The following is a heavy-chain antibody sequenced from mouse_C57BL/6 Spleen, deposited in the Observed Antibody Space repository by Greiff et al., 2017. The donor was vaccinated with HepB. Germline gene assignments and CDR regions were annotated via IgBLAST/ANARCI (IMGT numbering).Heavy chain of an antibody. J-gene: IGHJ2*01. Sequence: EVQRVESGGDLVKPGGSLKLSCAASGFTFSSYGMSWVRQTPDKRLEWVATISSGGSYTYYPDSVKGRFTISRDNAKNTLYLQMSSLKSEDTAMYYCARQNYGSSYPYYFDYWGQGTTLTVSS. D-gene: IGHD1-1*01. CDR2: ISSGGSYT. CDR1: GFTFSSYG. CDR3: ARQNYGSSYPYYFDY. V-gene: IGHV5-6*01.